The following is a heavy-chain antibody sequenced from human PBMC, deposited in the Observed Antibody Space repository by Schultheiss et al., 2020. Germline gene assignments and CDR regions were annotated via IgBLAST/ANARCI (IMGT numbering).Heavy chain of an antibody. V-gene: IGHV4-61*02. J-gene: IGHJ6*02. CDR2: IYTSGSSGST. CDR1: GGSIISISTYY. Sequence: SETLSLTCTVSGGSIISISTYYWSWIRQPAGKGLEWIGRIYTSGSSGSTYYNPSLKSRVTISVDTSKNQFSLKLSSVTAADTAVYYCARVVRNYYYGMDVWGQGTTVTVS. CDR3: ARVVRNYYYGMDV.